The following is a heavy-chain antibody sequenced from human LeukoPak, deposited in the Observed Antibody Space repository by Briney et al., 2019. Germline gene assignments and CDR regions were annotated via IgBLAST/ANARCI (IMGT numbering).Heavy chain of an antibody. CDR1: GGTFSSYT. V-gene: IGHV1-69*02. CDR2: IIPILGIA. Sequence: SVKVSCKASGGTFSSYTISWVRQAPGQGLEWMGRIIPILGIANYAQKFQGGVTITADKSTSTAYMELSSLRSEDTAVYYCARLRYNWNDAGKYYFDYWGQGTLVTVSS. J-gene: IGHJ4*02. D-gene: IGHD1-1*01. CDR3: ARLRYNWNDAGKYYFDY.